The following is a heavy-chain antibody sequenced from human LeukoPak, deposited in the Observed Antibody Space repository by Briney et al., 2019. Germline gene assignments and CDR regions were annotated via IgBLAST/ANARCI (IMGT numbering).Heavy chain of an antibody. V-gene: IGHV4-61*09. CDR3: ARDNGYGGNWFDP. J-gene: IGHJ5*02. Sequence: SETLSLTCTVSGGSISSGSYYWSWLRQPAGKGLEWIGHIYTPGSTNYNPSLKSRVTISVDTSKNQFSLKLSSVTAADTAVYYCARDNGYGGNWFDPWGQGTLVTVSS. CDR2: IYTPGST. D-gene: IGHD4-23*01. CDR1: GGSISSGSYY.